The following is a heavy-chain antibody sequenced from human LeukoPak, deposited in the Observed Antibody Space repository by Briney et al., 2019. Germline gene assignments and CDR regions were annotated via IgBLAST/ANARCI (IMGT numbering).Heavy chain of an antibody. CDR1: GFTFSYFS. CDR3: ARSDYYDSSGYYGNFDY. D-gene: IGHD3-22*01. Sequence: PGGSLRLSCAASGFTFSYFSMHWVRQAPGKGLEWVAVIWYDGSNKYYADSVKGRFTISRDNAKNSLYLQMNSLRAEDTAVYYCARSDYYDSSGYYGNFDYWGQGTLVTVTS. J-gene: IGHJ4*02. V-gene: IGHV3-33*01. CDR2: IWYDGSNK.